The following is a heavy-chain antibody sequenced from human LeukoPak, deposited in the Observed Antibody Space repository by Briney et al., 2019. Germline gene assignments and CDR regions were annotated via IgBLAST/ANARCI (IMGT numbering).Heavy chain of an antibody. V-gene: IGHV3-74*01. CDR1: GFTFSNYW. J-gene: IGHJ4*02. D-gene: IGHD1-26*01. Sequence: GGSLRLSCAASGFTFSNYWMHWVRQAPGKGLVWVSRINSDGSSTNYADSVKGRFTISRDNAKNTLYLQMNSLRAEDTVVYYCARVGATSYYWGQGTLVTVSS. CDR2: INSDGSST. CDR3: ARVGATSYY.